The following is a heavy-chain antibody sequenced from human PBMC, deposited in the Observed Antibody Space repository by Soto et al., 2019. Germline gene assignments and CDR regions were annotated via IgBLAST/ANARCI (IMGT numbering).Heavy chain of an antibody. J-gene: IGHJ4*02. CDR2: ISYDGSNK. CDR3: AKGSGPVDY. CDR1: GFTFSSYG. D-gene: IGHD6-25*01. Sequence: QVQLVESGGGVVQPGRSLRLSCAASGFTFSSYGMHWVRQAPGKGLEWVAVISYDGSNKYYADSVKGRFTISRDNSKNTLYLQMNSLRAEDTAVYYCAKGSGPVDYWGQGTLVTVSS. V-gene: IGHV3-30*18.